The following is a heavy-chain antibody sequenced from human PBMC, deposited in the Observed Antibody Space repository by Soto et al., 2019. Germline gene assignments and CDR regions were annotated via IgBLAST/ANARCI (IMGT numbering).Heavy chain of an antibody. Sequence: QLQLQESGSGLVKPSQTLSLTCAVSGGSISSGGYSWSWIRQPPGKGLEWIGYIYHSGSTYYNPPLRSRVTTSVDRSKNEFSLKRSSVTAADTAVYYCAAGGGLPRYYWGQGTLVTVSS. J-gene: IGHJ4*02. CDR2: IYHSGST. CDR1: GGSISSGGYS. V-gene: IGHV4-30-2*01. CDR3: AAGGGLPRYY. D-gene: IGHD5-12*01.